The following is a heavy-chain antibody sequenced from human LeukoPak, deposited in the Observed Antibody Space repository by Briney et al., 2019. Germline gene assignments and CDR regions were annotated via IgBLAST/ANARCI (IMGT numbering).Heavy chain of an antibody. CDR1: GFTLSTYG. CDR2: ISGSGGGT. V-gene: IGHV3-23*01. D-gene: IGHD3-22*01. J-gene: IGHJ3*02. Sequence: GGSLRLSCAASGFTLSTYGMNWVRQAPGKGLEWVSAISGSGGGTYYADSVKGRFTISRDNAKNSLYLQMNSLRAEDTAVYYCARDANYHVSSDYYDAFDIWGQGTMVTVSS. CDR3: ARDANYHVSSDYYDAFDI.